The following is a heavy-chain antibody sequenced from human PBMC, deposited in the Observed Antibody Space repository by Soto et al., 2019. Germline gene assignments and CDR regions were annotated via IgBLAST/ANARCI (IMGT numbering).Heavy chain of an antibody. D-gene: IGHD5-18*01. V-gene: IGHV3-73*01. CDR2: IRSKANSYAT. CDR3: ASDTARVYYGIDV. CDR1: GFTFSGSA. Sequence: GGPLSLSFAAFGFTFSGSAMHWVRQASGKGLEWVGRIRSKANSYATAYAASVKGRFTISRDGSKNTAYLQMSSLKTEDTAVYYCASDTARVYYGIDVWGQGTTVTVSS. J-gene: IGHJ6*02.